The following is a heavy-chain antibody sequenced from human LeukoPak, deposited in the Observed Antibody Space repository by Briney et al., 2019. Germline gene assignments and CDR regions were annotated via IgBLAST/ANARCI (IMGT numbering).Heavy chain of an antibody. Sequence: GASVKVSCKASGGTFSSYAISWVQQAPGQGLEWMGGIIPIFGTANYAQKFQGRVTITTDESTSTAYMELSSLRSEDTAVYYCARDSDPETGRYAFDIWGQGTMVTVSS. J-gene: IGHJ3*02. V-gene: IGHV1-69*05. CDR2: IIPIFGTA. CDR3: ARDSDPETGRYAFDI. CDR1: GGTFSSYA. D-gene: IGHD3-9*01.